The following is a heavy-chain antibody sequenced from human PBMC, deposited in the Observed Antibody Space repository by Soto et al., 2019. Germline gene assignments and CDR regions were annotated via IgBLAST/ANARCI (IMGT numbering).Heavy chain of an antibody. Sequence: GGSLRLSCAASGFTFSSYAMSWVRQAPGKGLEWVSAISGSGGSTYYEDYVKGRFKNSRDNSKKTMKQQKKRLRAEDTAAYYFRLSQYSSSSSYYYYYMDVWGKGTTVTVSS. J-gene: IGHJ6*03. D-gene: IGHD6-6*01. V-gene: IGHV3-23*01. CDR1: GFTFSSYA. CDR2: ISGSGGST. CDR3: RLSQYSSSSSYYYYYMDV.